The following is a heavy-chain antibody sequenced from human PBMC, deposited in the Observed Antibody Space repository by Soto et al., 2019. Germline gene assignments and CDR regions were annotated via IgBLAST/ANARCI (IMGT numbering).Heavy chain of an antibody. CDR3: ARDGGGGDWNYFDY. V-gene: IGHV3-33*01. CDR2: IWYDGNNK. D-gene: IGHD1-1*01. CDR1: GFTFSTYG. J-gene: IGHJ4*02. Sequence: QVQLVESGGGVVQPGKTLRLSCEVSGFTFSTYGMHWVRQAPGKGPEWLAVIWYDGNNKYYADSVKGRFTISRDNSKNTLYLEMNSLRAEDRAVYYCARDGGGGDWNYFDYWGQGILVSVSS.